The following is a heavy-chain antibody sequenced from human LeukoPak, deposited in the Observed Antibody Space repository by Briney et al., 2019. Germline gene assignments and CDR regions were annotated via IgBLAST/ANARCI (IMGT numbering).Heavy chain of an antibody. CDR2: ISSTTSYI. CDR1: GFTFSDYN. Sequence: GGSLRLSCAASGFTFSDYNMNWVRQAPGKGLEWVSSISSTTSYIYYADSVKGRFTISRDNAKNSLYLQMNSLRAEDTAVYYCASGGSGSYYIPHNDYWAREPWSPSPQ. D-gene: IGHD3-10*01. CDR3: ASGGSGSYYIPHNDY. J-gene: IGHJ4*02. V-gene: IGHV3-21*01.